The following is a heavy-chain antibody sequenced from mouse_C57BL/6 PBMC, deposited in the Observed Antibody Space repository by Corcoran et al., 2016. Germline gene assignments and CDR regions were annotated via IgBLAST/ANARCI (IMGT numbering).Heavy chain of an antibody. V-gene: IGHV1-18*01. J-gene: IGHJ2*01. Sequence: EVQLQQSGPELVKPGASVKIPRKASGYTFTDYNMDWVKQSHGKSLEWIGDINPNNGGTIYNQKFKGKATLTVDKSSSTAYMELRSLTSEDTAVYYCARPHYYGSSPNYFDYWGQGTTLTVSS. CDR2: INPNNGGT. D-gene: IGHD1-1*01. CDR1: GYTFTDYN. CDR3: ARPHYYGSSPNYFDY.